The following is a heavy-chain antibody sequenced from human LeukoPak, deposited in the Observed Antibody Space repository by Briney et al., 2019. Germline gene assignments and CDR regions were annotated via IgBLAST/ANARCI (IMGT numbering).Heavy chain of an antibody. CDR1: GGSISSSSYY. CDR2: IYYSGST. V-gene: IGHV4-39*07. Sequence: PSETLSLTCTVSGGSISSSSYYWGWIRQPPGKGLEWIGSIYYSGSTYYNPSLKSRVTISVDTSKNQFSLKLSSVTAADTAVYYCARDHFIKGGYYGSGSYSAYWGQGTLVTVSS. D-gene: IGHD3-10*01. J-gene: IGHJ4*02. CDR3: ARDHFIKGGYYGSGSYSAY.